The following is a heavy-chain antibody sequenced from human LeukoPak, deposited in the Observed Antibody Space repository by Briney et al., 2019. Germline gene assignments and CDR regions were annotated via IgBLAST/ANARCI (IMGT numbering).Heavy chain of an antibody. CDR1: GFTFSSYG. D-gene: IGHD4-17*01. V-gene: IGHV3-30*18. J-gene: IGHJ4*02. CDR2: ISYDGSNK. Sequence: GGSLRLSCAASGFTFSSYGMHWVRQAPGKGLEWVAVISYDGSNKYYADSVKGRFTISRDNSKNTLYLQMNSLRAEDTAVYYCAKDYGDYYFDYWGQGTLVTVSS. CDR3: AKDYGDYYFDY.